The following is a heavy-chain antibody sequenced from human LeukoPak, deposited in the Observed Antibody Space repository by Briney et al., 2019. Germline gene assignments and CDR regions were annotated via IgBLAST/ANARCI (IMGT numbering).Heavy chain of an antibody. J-gene: IGHJ5*02. CDR3: AKDIKKWRYRGSYWGPPEHWFDP. CDR1: GFTFDDYA. Sequence: GGSLRLSCAASGFTFDDYAMHWVRQAPGKGLEWVSLISWDGGSTYYADSVKGRFTISRDNSKNSLYLQMNSLRAEDTALYYCAKDIKKWRYRGSYWGPPEHWFDPWGQGTLVTVSS. V-gene: IGHV3-43D*03. CDR2: ISWDGGST. D-gene: IGHD1-26*01.